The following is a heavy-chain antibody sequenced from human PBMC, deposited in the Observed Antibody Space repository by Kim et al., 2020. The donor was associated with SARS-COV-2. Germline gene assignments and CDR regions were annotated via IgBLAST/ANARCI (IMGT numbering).Heavy chain of an antibody. D-gene: IGHD7-27*01. V-gene: IGHV3-23*01. Sequence: GGSLRLSCAASGFTFSSYAMSWVRQAPGKGLEWVSAISGSGGSTYYADSVKGRFTISRDNSKNTLYLQMNSLRAEDTAVYYCARREANWGLFDYWGQGTLVTVSS. CDR2: ISGSGGST. CDR1: GFTFSSYA. CDR3: ARREANWGLFDY. J-gene: IGHJ4*02.